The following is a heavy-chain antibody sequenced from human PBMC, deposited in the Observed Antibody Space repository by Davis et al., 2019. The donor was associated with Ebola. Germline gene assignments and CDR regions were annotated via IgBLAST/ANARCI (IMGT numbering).Heavy chain of an antibody. CDR3: ARVREVGAIFDY. CDR1: GGSISSYY. Sequence: MPSETLSLTCTVSGGSISSYYWSWIRQPPGKGLEWIGYIYYSGSTNYNLSLKSRVTISVDTSKNQFSLKLSSVTAADTAVYYCARVREVGAIFDYWGQGTLVTVSS. V-gene: IGHV4-59*01. J-gene: IGHJ4*02. D-gene: IGHD1-26*01. CDR2: IYYSGST.